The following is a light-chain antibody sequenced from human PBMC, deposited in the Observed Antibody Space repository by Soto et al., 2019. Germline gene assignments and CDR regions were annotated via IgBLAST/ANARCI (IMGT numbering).Light chain of an antibody. Sequence: QSVLTQPASVSGAAGQSITISCTGTSSDVGSYNLVSWYQQHPGKAPKLMIYEGSKRPSGVSNRFSGSKSGNTASLTISGLQAGDEADYYCCSYAGSSTFYVFGTGTKVTVL. CDR1: SSDVGSYNL. CDR2: EGS. J-gene: IGLJ1*01. CDR3: CSYAGSSTFYV. V-gene: IGLV2-23*01.